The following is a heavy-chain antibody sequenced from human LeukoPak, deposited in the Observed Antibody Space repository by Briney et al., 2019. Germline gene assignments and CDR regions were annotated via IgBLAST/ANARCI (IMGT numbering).Heavy chain of an antibody. CDR1: GGSISSSSYY. J-gene: IGHJ6*03. CDR2: IYYSGSP. CDR3: ARQYDSYFYYYLDL. Sequence: PSETLSLTCTVSGGSISSSSYYWGWIRQPPGKGLEWIGSIYYSGSPFYNPSLRSRVTMSVDTSRNQFSLKLSFVTAADTAVYYCARQYDSYFYYYLDLWGTGTTVTVSS. V-gene: IGHV4-39*01.